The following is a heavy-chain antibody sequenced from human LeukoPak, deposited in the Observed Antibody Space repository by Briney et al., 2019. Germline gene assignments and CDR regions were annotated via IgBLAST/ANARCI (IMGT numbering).Heavy chain of an antibody. J-gene: IGHJ4*02. CDR2: ISGDGGIT. CDR3: AEDTLTKGIDY. D-gene: IGHD3-9*01. CDR1: GFTFEDFA. Sequence: GGSLRLSCAASGFTFEDFAMHWVRQAPGKSLGRVSLISGDGGITYYSYSENGRITISRDNSKSPLSLQMNSLRTEDTALYYCAEDTLTKGIDYWGQGTLVTVSS. V-gene: IGHV3-43*02.